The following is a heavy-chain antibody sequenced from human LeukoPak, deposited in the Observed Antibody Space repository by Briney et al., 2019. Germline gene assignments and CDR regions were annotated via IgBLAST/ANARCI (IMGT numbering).Heavy chain of an antibody. V-gene: IGHV3-21*01. CDR3: ARVWSPPYTSSWPYYFDY. CDR1: RFTFSSYS. CDR2: ISSSGSYI. D-gene: IGHD6-13*01. Sequence: PGGSLRLSCAASRFTFSSYSMNWVRQAPGKGLEWVSSISSSGSYIYYADSVKGRFTISRDNAKNSLYLQMNSLRAGDTAVYYCARVWSPPYTSSWPYYFDYWGQGTLVTVSS. J-gene: IGHJ4*02.